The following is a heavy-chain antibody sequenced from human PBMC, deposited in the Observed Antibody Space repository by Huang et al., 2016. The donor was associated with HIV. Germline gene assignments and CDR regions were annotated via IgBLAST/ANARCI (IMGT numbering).Heavy chain of an antibody. D-gene: IGHD3-10*01. CDR3: ARPQGDKVRGIIRSYYYYYGMDV. J-gene: IGHJ6*02. CDR1: GFTFTTYA. V-gene: IGHV3-21*06. Sequence: EVQLVESGGGLVKPGGSLRLSCVASGFTFTTYAMNWVRQGPGRGLAWVSARGSSSSYIYYADSVKGRFTISRDDAKNSLYLQMNSLRAEDTAVYYCARPQGDKVRGIIRSYYYYYGMDVWGRGTTVTVSS. CDR2: RGSSSSYI.